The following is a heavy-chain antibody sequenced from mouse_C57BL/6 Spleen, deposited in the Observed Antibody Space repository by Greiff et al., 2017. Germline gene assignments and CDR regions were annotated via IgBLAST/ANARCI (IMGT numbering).Heavy chain of an antibody. CDR1: GYNFTSYW. J-gene: IGHJ2*01. Sequence: QVHVKQPGTELVKPGASVKLSCKASGYNFTSYWMHWVKQRPGQGLEWIGNINPSNGGTNYNEKFKSKATLTVDKSSSTAYLQLSSLTSADAAVYYYAREGYDGYFGYWGQGTTLTVSS. V-gene: IGHV1-53*01. D-gene: IGHD2-3*01. CDR2: INPSNGGT. CDR3: AREGYDGYFGY.